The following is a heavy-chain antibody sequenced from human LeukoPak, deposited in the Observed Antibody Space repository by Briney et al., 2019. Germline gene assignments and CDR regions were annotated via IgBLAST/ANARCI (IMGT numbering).Heavy chain of an antibody. V-gene: IGHV3-7*03. D-gene: IGHD2-15*01. CDR1: GFTFSSYR. J-gene: IGHJ4*02. CDR3: AKDLGYCSGGSCFEFDY. Sequence: GGSLRLSCAASGFTFSSYRMSWVRQAPGKGLEWVANIKQDGSEKYYVDSVKGRFTISRDNAKNSLYLQMNSLRAEDTALYYCAKDLGYCSGGSCFEFDYWGQGTLVTVSS. CDR2: IKQDGSEK.